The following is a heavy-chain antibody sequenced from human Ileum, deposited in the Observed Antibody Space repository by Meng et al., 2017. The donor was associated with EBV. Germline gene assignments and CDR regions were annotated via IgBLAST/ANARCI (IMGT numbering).Heavy chain of an antibody. CDR2: ISYDETTK. D-gene: IGHD3-16*02. CDR3: ARPYVWGTYRPPGY. V-gene: IGHV3-30-3*01. CDR1: GFTFSSYV. J-gene: IGHJ4*02. Sequence: QVQLVESGXGVVQPGRXLRLCCVASGFTFSSYVMHWVRQAPGKGLEWVALISYDETTKHYADSVKGRFTISRDNSKNTLYLQMSSLRPEDTAVYYCARPYVWGTYRPPGYWGQGTLVTVSS.